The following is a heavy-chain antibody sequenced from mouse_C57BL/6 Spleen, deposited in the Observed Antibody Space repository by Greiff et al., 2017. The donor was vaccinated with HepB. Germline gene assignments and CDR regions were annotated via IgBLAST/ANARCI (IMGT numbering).Heavy chain of an antibody. CDR1: GYSFTGYY. J-gene: IGHJ2*01. CDR2: INPSTGGT. CDR3: ARYPDYYGSSYPYYFDY. Sequence: VQLQQSGPELVKPGASVKISCKASGYSFTGYYMNWVKQSPEKSLEWIGEINPSTGGTTYNQKFKAKATLTVDKSSSTAYMQLKSLTSEDSAVYYCARYPDYYGSSYPYYFDYWGQGTTLTVSS. D-gene: IGHD1-1*01. V-gene: IGHV1-42*01.